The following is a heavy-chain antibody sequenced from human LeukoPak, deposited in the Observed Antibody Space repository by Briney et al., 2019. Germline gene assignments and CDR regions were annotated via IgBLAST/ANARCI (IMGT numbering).Heavy chain of an antibody. CDR2: IYTSGST. Sequence: SQTLSLTCTVSGGSISSGSYYWSWIRQPAGKGLEWIGHIYTSGSTNYNPSLKSRVTISVDTSKNQFSLKLSSVTAADTAVYYCARETFYYDSSGYSKTDYWGQRTLVTVSS. CDR1: GGSISSGSYY. V-gene: IGHV4-61*09. CDR3: ARETFYYDSSGYSKTDY. D-gene: IGHD3-22*01. J-gene: IGHJ4*02.